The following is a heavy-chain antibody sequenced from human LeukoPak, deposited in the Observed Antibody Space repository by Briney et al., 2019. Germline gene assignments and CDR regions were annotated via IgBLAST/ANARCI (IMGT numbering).Heavy chain of an antibody. CDR2: IYYSGST. D-gene: IGHD5-12*01. CDR1: GGSISSYY. Sequence: SETLSLTCTVSGGSISSYYWSWIRQPPGKGLEWTGYIYYSGSTNYNPSLKSRVTISVDTSKNQFSLKLSSVTAADTAVYYCARLVGVATSNNWFDPWGQGTLVAVSS. CDR3: ARLVGVATSNNWFDP. J-gene: IGHJ5*02. V-gene: IGHV4-59*08.